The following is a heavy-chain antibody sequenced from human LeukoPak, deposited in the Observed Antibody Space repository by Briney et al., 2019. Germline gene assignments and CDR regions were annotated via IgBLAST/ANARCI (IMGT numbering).Heavy chain of an antibody. CDR3: ARDPAARPDYYYMDV. V-gene: IGHV3-21*01. D-gene: IGHD6-6*01. CDR2: ISGGSGYI. J-gene: IGHJ6*03. Sequence: PGGSLRLSCAASEFTFSSYSMNWVRQAPGKGLEWVSSISGGSGYIYYADSVKGRFTISRDNAKNSLYLQMNSLRAEDTAVYYCARDPAARPDYYYMDVWGKGTTVTVSS. CDR1: EFTFSSYS.